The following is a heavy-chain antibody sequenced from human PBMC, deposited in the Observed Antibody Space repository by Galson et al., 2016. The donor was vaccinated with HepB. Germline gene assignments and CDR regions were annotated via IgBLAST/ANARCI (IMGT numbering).Heavy chain of an antibody. Sequence: ETLSLTCIVSDGSVSSYSWSWIRQPPGKGLEWIGNISYSEGANHNPSLKSRVIISLDTSKNQVSLKLSSVTAADTAVYYCARVIAYHYDGSGYAGAFDYWGQEILVTVSS. CDR1: DGSVSSYS. V-gene: IGHV4-59*02. CDR2: ISYSEGA. D-gene: IGHD3-22*01. CDR3: ARVIAYHYDGSGYAGAFDY. J-gene: IGHJ4*02.